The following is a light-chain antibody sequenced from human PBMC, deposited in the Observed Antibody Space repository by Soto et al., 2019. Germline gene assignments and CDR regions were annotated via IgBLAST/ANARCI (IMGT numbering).Light chain of an antibody. CDR2: KAS. Sequence: DYQVTQSPSTLSASVGDRVTITCRASQNIYTWLAWYQQKPGIAPKLLIHKASTLESGVPSRFSGSVYGTEFTLTISGLQPEDSATYYCQQYERYSTFGQGTKVDIK. CDR3: QQYERYST. V-gene: IGKV1-5*03. CDR1: QNIYTW. J-gene: IGKJ1*01.